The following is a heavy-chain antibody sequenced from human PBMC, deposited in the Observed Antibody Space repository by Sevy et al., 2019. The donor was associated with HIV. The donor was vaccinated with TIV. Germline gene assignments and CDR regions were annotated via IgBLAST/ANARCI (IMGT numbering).Heavy chain of an antibody. V-gene: IGHV1-69*13. Sequence: ASVKVSCKASGGTFSSYAISWVRQAPGQGLGGMGGIIPIFGTANYAQKFQGRVTITADESTSTAHMELSSLRSEDTAVYYCATFGVGATSDYWGQGTLVTVSS. CDR1: GGTFSSYA. CDR3: ATFGVGATSDY. CDR2: IIPIFGTA. D-gene: IGHD1-26*01. J-gene: IGHJ4*02.